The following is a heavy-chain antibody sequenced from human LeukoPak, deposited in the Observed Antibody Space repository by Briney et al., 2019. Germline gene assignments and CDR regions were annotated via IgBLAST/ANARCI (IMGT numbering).Heavy chain of an antibody. CDR3: ARYPLSYSSNWHYYFDY. D-gene: IGHD6-13*01. J-gene: IGHJ4*02. V-gene: IGHV1-18*01. CDR2: ISGSNGNT. CDR1: GYTFTSYG. Sequence: ASVKVSWKASGYTFTSYGVSWVRQAPGQGLEWMGWISGSNGNTNNAQKVQGRVTMTTDTSTSTAYMELRSLRSDDTAVYYCARYPLSYSSNWHYYFDYWGQGTLLTVSS.